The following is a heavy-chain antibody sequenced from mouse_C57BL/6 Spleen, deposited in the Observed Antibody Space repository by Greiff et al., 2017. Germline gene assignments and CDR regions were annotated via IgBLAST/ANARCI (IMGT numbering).Heavy chain of an antibody. Sequence: DVHLVESGGGLVKPGGSLKLSCAASGFTFSSYTMSWVRQTPEKRLEWVATISGGGGNTYYPDSVKGRFTISRDNAKNTLYLQMSSLRSEDTALYYCARQLGNLYYFDYWGQGTTLTVSS. CDR3: ARQLGNLYYFDY. J-gene: IGHJ2*01. CDR1: GFTFSSYT. V-gene: IGHV5-9*01. CDR2: ISGGGGNT.